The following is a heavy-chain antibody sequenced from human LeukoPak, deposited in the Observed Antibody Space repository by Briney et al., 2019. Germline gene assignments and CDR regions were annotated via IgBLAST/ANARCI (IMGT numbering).Heavy chain of an antibody. CDR1: GGSISSYY. D-gene: IGHD2-21*02. J-gene: IGHJ4*02. Sequence: PSETLSLTCTVSGGSISSYYWSWIRQPPGKGLEWIGYIYYSGSTNYNPSLKSRVTISVDTSKNQFSLRLSSVTAADTAVYYCARDGGSYYYFDYWGQGTLVTVSS. CDR3: ARDGGSYYYFDY. CDR2: IYYSGST. V-gene: IGHV4-59*01.